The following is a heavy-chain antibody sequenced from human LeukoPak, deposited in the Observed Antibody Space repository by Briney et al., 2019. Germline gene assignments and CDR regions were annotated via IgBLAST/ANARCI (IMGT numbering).Heavy chain of an antibody. J-gene: IGHJ3*02. CDR1: GYTFTYYY. V-gene: IGHV1-2*02. CDR2: INPNSGGS. Sequence: GASVKVSFKASGYTFTYYYMHWVRQAPGQGLEWMGWINPNSGGSKYAQRFQGRVTMTRDTSISTAYMELSRLTSDDTAVYFCAKSTYYDSGGFAFEIWGQGTMVTVSS. CDR3: AKSTYYDSGGFAFEI. D-gene: IGHD3-22*01.